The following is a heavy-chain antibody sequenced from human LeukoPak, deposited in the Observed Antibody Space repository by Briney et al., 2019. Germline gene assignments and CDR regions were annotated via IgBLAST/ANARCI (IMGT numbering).Heavy chain of an antibody. J-gene: IGHJ4*02. D-gene: IGHD2-2*01. V-gene: IGHV4-31*03. Sequence: SETLSLTCTVSGGSISSGGYYWSWIRQHPGTGLEWIGYIYYSGSTYYNPSLKSRVTISVDTSKNQFSLKLSSVTAADTAVYYCARVEVKYCSSTSCYSGDYWGQGTLVTVSS. CDR1: GGSISSGGYY. CDR3: ARVEVKYCSSTSCYSGDY. CDR2: IYYSGST.